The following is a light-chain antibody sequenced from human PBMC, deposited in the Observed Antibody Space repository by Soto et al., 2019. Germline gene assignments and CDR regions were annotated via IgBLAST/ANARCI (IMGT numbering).Light chain of an antibody. Sequence: EIVLTQSPGTLSLSPGERATLSCRASQSVRTNYLAWYQQKPGQAPRLLIYGASSRATGIPDRFSGSGSGADFALTISRLEPEDFAVYYCQQYGSVPLTFGGGTKVEIK. CDR1: QSVRTNY. J-gene: IGKJ4*01. V-gene: IGKV3-20*01. CDR2: GAS. CDR3: QQYGSVPLT.